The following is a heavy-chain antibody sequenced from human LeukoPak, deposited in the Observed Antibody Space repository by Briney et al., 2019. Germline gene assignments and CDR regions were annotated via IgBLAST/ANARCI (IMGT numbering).Heavy chain of an antibody. CDR1: GITFSSYW. D-gene: IGHD3-16*01. CDR3: AKGRGSEGGGGYFDY. CDR2: ISYDGSNK. V-gene: IGHV3-30*18. J-gene: IGHJ4*02. Sequence: PGGSLRLSCAASGITFSSYWMHWVRQAPGKGLEGVAVISYDGSNKYYADSVKGRFTISRDNSKNTLYLQMNSLRAEDTAVYYCAKGRGSEGGGGYFDYWGQGTLVTVSS.